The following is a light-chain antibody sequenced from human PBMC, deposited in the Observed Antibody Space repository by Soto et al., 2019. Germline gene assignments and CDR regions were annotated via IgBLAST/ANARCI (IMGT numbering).Light chain of an antibody. CDR1: SSDVGGYNS. CDR3: TSYTSSSLLV. Sequence: QSALTQPASVSGSPGQSITISCTGTSSDVGGYNSVSWYQQHPGKAPKLMIYDVSNRPSGVSDRFSGSKSGNTAALTISGLQAEDEADYYRTSYTSSSLLVFGRETKLTAL. J-gene: IGLJ2*01. CDR2: DVS. V-gene: IGLV2-14*01.